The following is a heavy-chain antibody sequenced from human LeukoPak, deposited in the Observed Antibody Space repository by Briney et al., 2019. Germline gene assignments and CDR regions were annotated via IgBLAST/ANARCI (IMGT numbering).Heavy chain of an antibody. CDR1: GFSFSSYS. CDR2: ISSSSSTI. D-gene: IGHD5-18*01. J-gene: IGHJ4*02. Sequence: PGGSLRLSCAASGFSFSSYSMNWVRQAPGKGLEWVSYISSSSSTIYYVDSVKGRFTISRDNAKNSLYLQMNSLRAEDTAVYYCARLGYGYGHTYFDYWGQGTLVTVSS. CDR3: ARLGYGYGHTYFDY. V-gene: IGHV3-48*01.